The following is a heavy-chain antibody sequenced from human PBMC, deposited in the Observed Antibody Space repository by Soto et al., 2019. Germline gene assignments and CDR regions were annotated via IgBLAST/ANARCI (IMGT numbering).Heavy chain of an antibody. J-gene: IGHJ6*02. CDR2: IIPIFGTA. V-gene: IGHV1-69*06. D-gene: IGHD5-12*01. CDR3: AGGGGGGYDWKYYYYYFGMDV. CDR1: GGTFSSYA. Sequence: SVKVSCKASGGTFSSYAISWVRQAPGQGLEWMGGIIPIFGTANYAQKFQGRVTITADKSTSTAYIELSSLRSEDTAVYCCAGGGGGGYDWKYYYYYFGMDVWGQGTTVTGSS.